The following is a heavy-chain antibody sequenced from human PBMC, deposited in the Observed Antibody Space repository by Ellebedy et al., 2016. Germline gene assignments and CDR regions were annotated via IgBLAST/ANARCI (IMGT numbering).Heavy chain of an antibody. J-gene: IGHJ4*02. V-gene: IGHV3-33*01. D-gene: IGHD6-19*01. CDR1: GFSFSSYG. Sequence: GGSLRLSCAASGFSFSSYGMHWVRQAPGKGLEWVAVTYYEGSNEHYADSVKGRFTISRDNSKNTLYLQMNSLRVEDTAVYYCARKMPAGMSADSWGQGTLVTVSS. CDR3: ARKMPAGMSADS. CDR2: TYYEGSNE.